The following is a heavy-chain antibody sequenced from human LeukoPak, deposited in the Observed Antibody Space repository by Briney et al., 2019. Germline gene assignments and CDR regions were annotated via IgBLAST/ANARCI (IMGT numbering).Heavy chain of an antibody. Sequence: PSETLSLTCTVSGGSISSSTYYWGWIRQPPGKGLEWIGSIYYTGSTYYNPSLKSRVTISIDTSRNQFSLKLSSVTAADTAVYYCAKEHDLWHEEGNWFDTWGQGVLVTVSS. J-gene: IGHJ5*02. CDR1: GGSISSSTYY. CDR3: AKEHDLWHEEGNWFDT. V-gene: IGHV4-39*07. D-gene: IGHD3-3*01. CDR2: IYYTGST.